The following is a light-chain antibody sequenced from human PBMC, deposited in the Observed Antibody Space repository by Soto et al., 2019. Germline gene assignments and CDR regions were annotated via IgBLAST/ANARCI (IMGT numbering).Light chain of an antibody. CDR2: GTS. CDR1: QSGGIRS. J-gene: IGKJ4*01. CDR3: QQYASSPLT. Sequence: EIVLTQSPETLSLSPGERATLFCKVSQSGGIRSLAWYQQKPGQAPRLVISGTSNRATGIPERFSGSGSGTDFTLTISRLEPEDFAVYYCQQYASSPLTFGGGTKVEV. V-gene: IGKV3-20*01.